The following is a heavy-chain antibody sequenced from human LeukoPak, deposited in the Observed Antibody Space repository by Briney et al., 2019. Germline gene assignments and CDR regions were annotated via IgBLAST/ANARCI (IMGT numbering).Heavy chain of an antibody. V-gene: IGHV4-4*02. Sequence: SETLSLTCAVSGASISSRFWWSWVRQPPGKGLEWIGQVHNIGFTKYNPSLKSRVTISGDTSKNEFSLKLTSVTAADTAVYYCARGEAVPIIGPIAPFDYWGQGILVTVSS. CDR2: VHNIGFT. J-gene: IGHJ4*02. CDR1: GASISSRFW. CDR3: ARGEAVPIIGPIAPFDY. D-gene: IGHD6-13*01.